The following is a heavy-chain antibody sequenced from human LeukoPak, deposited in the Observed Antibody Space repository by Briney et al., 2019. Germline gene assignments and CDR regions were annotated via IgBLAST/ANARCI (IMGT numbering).Heavy chain of an antibody. Sequence: GGSLRLSCAASGFTFSSYGMHWVRQAPVKGLEWVAVIWYDGSNKYYADSVKGRFTISRDNSKNTLYLQMNSLRAEDTAVYYCARDGIATDYYIDYWGQGTLVTVSS. D-gene: IGHD6-13*01. CDR1: GFTFSSYG. V-gene: IGHV3-33*01. CDR2: IWYDGSNK. J-gene: IGHJ4*02. CDR3: ARDGIATDYYIDY.